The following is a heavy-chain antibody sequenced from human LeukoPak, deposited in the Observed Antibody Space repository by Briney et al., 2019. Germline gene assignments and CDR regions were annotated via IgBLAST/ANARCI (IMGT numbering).Heavy chain of an antibody. Sequence: NPSETLSLTCTVSGGSISSYYWSWIRQPPGKGLEWIGYIYYSGSTNYNPSLKSRVTISVDTSKNQFPLKLSSVTAADTAVYYCARLRYCSGGSCYGDNWFDPWGQGTLVTVSS. CDR3: ARLRYCSGGSCYGDNWFDP. D-gene: IGHD2-15*01. CDR2: IYYSGST. CDR1: GGSISSYY. J-gene: IGHJ5*02. V-gene: IGHV4-59*08.